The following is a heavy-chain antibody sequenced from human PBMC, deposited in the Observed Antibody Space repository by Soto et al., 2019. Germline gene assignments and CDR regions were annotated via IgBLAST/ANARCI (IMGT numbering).Heavy chain of an antibody. CDR3: ARDNIAVAGTYLAY. V-gene: IGHV3-66*01. J-gene: IGHJ4*02. D-gene: IGHD6-19*01. CDR2: IYSGGST. Sequence: EGQLVESGGGLVQPGGSLRLSYAASGFTVSSSYMSWVRQAPGKGLEWVSVIYSGGSTYYADSVKGRFTISRDNAKNTLFLQLNRLTAADTAVYYFARDNIAVAGTYLAYSGQGTLVTVAS. CDR1: GFTVSSSY.